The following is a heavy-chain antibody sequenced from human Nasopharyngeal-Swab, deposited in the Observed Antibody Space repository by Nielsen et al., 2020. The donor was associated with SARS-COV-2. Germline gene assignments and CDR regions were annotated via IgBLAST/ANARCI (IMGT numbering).Heavy chain of an antibody. J-gene: IGHJ6*02. V-gene: IGHV3-9*01. Sequence: VRQAPGKGLEWVTGISWNSGSIGYADSVKGRFTISRDNAKNSLYLQMNSLRAEDTALCYCAKDISPVVPYGMDVWGQGTTVTVSS. D-gene: IGHD2-2*01. CDR3: AKDISPVVPYGMDV. CDR2: ISWNSGSI.